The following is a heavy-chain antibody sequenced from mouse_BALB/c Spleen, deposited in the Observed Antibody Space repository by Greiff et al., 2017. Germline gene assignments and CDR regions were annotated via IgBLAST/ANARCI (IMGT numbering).Heavy chain of an antibody. CDR2: IYPGNVNT. CDR3: ARELAYNAMDY. CDR1: GYTFTSYY. Sequence: VQLQQSGPELVKPGASVRISCKASGYTFTSYYIHWVKQRPGQGLEWIGWIYPGNVNTKYNEKFKGKATLTADKSSSTAYMQLSSLTSEDSAVYFCARELAYNAMDYWGQGTSVTVSS. J-gene: IGHJ4*01. V-gene: IGHV1S56*01.